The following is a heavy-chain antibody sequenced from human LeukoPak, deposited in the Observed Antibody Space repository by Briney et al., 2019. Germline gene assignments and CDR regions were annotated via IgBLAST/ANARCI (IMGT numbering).Heavy chain of an antibody. J-gene: IGHJ4*02. CDR2: LYSGDNT. CDR1: GFTVSSNH. V-gene: IGHV3-53*01. D-gene: IGHD3-10*01. CDR3: ARVRSYGSGFDY. Sequence: PGGSLRLSCAASGFTVSSNHVSWVRQAPGKGLEWVSVLYSGDNTYYADSVKGRFTISRGNSKNTLYLQMNSLRAEDTAVYYCARVRSYGSGFDYWGQGTLVTVSS.